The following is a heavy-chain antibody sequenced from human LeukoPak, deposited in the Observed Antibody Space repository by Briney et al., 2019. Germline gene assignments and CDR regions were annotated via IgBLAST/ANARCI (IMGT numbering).Heavy chain of an antibody. Sequence: PGGSLRLSCAASEFTVSSNYMSWVRQAPGKGLEWVSVIYSGGSTYYADSVKGRFTISRDNSKNTLYLQMNSLRAEDTAVYYCARILPDSSGPGFDYWGQGTLVTVSS. J-gene: IGHJ4*02. V-gene: IGHV3-66*01. D-gene: IGHD3-22*01. CDR1: EFTVSSNY. CDR3: ARILPDSSGPGFDY. CDR2: IYSGGST.